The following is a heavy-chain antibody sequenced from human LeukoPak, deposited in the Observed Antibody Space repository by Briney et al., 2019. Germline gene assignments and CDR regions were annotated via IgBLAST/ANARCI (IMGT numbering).Heavy chain of an antibody. J-gene: IGHJ4*02. CDR2: INHSEST. V-gene: IGHV4-34*01. CDR1: GGSFSGYY. CDR3: ARGPLKYYFDY. Sequence: PSETLSLTCAVYGGSFSGYYWSWIRQPPGKGLEWIGEINHSESTNYNPSLKSRVTISVDTSKNQFSLKLSSVTAADTAVYYCARGPLKYYFDYWGQGTLVTVSS.